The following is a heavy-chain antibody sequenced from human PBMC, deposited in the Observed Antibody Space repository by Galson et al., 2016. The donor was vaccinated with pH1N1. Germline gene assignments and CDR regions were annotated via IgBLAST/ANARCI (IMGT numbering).Heavy chain of an antibody. V-gene: IGHV1-2*06. Sequence: SVKVSCKASEYTFIAYYIHWMRQAPGHGLAWMGRINPNNGDTHYAQNFQGRVTMTRDTSISTAYMELNSLRSDDTAVYYCARVNTYDSSGYYPFDYWGQGTQVTVSS. CDR3: ARVNTYDSSGYYPFDY. J-gene: IGHJ4*02. CDR1: EYTFIAYY. D-gene: IGHD3-22*01. CDR2: INPNNGDT.